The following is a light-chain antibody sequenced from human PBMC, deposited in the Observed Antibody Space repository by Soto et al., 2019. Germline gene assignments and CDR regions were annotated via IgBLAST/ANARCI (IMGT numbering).Light chain of an antibody. J-gene: IGKJ3*01. CDR3: PQYGSSPFT. Sequence: EIVLTQSPGTLSLSPGERATLSCRASQSVSSSYLAWYQQKPGQAPRLLIYGASSRATGIPDRFSGSGSGTDFTLTIIRLETEDFAVYYCPQYGSSPFTFGPGTTVDIK. V-gene: IGKV3-20*01. CDR2: GAS. CDR1: QSVSSSY.